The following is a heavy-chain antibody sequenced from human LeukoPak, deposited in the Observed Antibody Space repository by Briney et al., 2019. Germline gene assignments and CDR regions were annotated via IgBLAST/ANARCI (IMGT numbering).Heavy chain of an antibody. D-gene: IGHD1-1*01. CDR3: ARGNRDNWNDGPFDY. J-gene: IGHJ4*02. CDR1: GYTFTGYY. Sequence: ASVKVSCTASGYTFTGYYMHWVRQALRQGLEWMGWINPNSGGTKYAQKFQGRVTMTRDTSISTAYMELSRLRSDDTAVYYCARGNRDNWNDGPFDYWGQGTLVTVSS. CDR2: INPNSGGT. V-gene: IGHV1-2*02.